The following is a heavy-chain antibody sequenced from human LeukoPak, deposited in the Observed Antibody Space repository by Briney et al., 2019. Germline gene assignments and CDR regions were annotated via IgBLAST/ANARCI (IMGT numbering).Heavy chain of an antibody. CDR3: ASWDGYTSGGREGIDY. V-gene: IGHV4-31*03. J-gene: IGHJ4*02. CDR1: GGSISSGGYY. Sequence: PSETLSLTCTVSGGSISSGGYYWSWIRQHPGKGLEWIGYIYYSGSTYYNPSLKGRVTISVDTSKNQFSLKLSSVTAADTAVYYCASWDGYTSGGREGIDYWGQGTLVTVSS. D-gene: IGHD5-24*01. CDR2: IYYSGST.